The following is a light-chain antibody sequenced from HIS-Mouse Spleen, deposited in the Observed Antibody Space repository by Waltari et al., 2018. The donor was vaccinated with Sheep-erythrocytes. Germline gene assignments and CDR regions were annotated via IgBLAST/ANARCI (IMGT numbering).Light chain of an antibody. V-gene: IGLV2-23*01. Sequence: QSALTQPAPVSGSPGQSITFSCTGTSHEVGSYNLSSWYQQHPGKAPKLMIYEGSKRPSGVSNRFSGSKSGNTASLTISGLQAEDEADYYCCSYAGSSTFVVFGGGTKLTVL. CDR2: EGS. J-gene: IGLJ2*01. CDR3: CSYAGSSTFVV. CDR1: SHEVGSYNL.